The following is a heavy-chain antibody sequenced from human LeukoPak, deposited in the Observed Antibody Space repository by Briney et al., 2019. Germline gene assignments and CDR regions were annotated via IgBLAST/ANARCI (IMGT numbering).Heavy chain of an antibody. J-gene: IGHJ6*03. CDR2: IYHSGST. CDR1: GYSISSGYY. V-gene: IGHV4-38-2*02. Sequence: SETLSLTCTVSGYSISSGYYWGWIRQPPGKGLEWIGSIYHSGSTYYNPSLKSRVTISVDTSKNQFSLKLSSVTAADTAVYYCASVGSGSYIDHYYYYYYMDVWGKGTTVTVSS. D-gene: IGHD3-10*01. CDR3: ASVGSGSYIDHYYYYYYMDV.